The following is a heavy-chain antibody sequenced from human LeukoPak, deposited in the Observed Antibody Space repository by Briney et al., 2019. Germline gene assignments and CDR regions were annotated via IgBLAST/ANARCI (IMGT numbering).Heavy chain of an antibody. CDR3: AGDKETTGNGRPNWFDP. D-gene: IGHD1-1*01. CDR1: GYSISSGYY. Sequence: SETLSLTCAVSGYSISSGYYWSWIRQPPGKGLQWIGSIFQRGYSYYNPSLESRVTISVDTSRNQSSLKLSSVTAADTAVYYCAGDKETTGNGRPNWFDPWGQGTLVTVSS. CDR2: IFQRGYS. V-gene: IGHV4-38-2*01. J-gene: IGHJ5*02.